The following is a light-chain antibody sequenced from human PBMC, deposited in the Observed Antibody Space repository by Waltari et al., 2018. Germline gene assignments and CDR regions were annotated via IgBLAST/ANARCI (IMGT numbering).Light chain of an antibody. CDR1: QTITGSW. Sequence: QSPGTLSLSPGERATLSCRASQTITGSWLTWYQRKPGQAPRLLIYGASIRATGIPVRFSGSGSGTDFTLTISRLEPEDFAVYYCQQYDGSSVTFGGGTKV. CDR2: GAS. V-gene: IGKV3-20*01. J-gene: IGKJ4*01. CDR3: QQYDGSSVT.